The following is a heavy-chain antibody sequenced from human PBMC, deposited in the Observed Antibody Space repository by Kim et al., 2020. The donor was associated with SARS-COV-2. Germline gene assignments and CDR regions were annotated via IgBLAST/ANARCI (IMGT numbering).Heavy chain of an antibody. CDR3: ARGGDGYCY. D-gene: IGHD5-12*01. CDR2: IYYSGST. Sequence: SETLSLTCTVSGGSISSYYWSWIRQPPGKGLEWIGYIYYSGSTNYNPSLKSRVTISVDTSKNQFSLKLSSVTAAETAVYYCARGGDGYCYWGQGTLVTVSS. CDR1: GGSISSYY. V-gene: IGHV4-59*01. J-gene: IGHJ4*02.